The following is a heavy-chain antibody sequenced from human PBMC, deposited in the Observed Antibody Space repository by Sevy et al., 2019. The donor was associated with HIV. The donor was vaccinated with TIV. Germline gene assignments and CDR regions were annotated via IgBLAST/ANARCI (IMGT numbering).Heavy chain of an antibody. Sequence: GGSLRLSCAASGFTFSTYAMTWVRQAPGRGLEWVSVFSFSGGSTEYEDSVKGRITISKDNCKNTLYLQMNSLRAEDTAVYYCAKDRVSGAYYTGDFDYWGQGTLVTVSS. CDR3: AKDRVSGAYYTGDFDY. D-gene: IGHD3-3*01. V-gene: IGHV3-23*01. CDR1: GFTFSTYA. J-gene: IGHJ4*02. CDR2: FSFSGGST.